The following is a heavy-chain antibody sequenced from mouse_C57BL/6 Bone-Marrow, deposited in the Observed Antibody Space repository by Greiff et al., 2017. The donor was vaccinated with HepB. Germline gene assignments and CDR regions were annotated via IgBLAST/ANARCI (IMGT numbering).Heavy chain of an antibody. CDR1: GYTFTSYG. CDR2: IYPRSGNT. J-gene: IGHJ2*01. D-gene: IGHD2-3*01. Sequence: VMLVESGAELARPGASVKLSCKASGYTFTSYGISWVKQRTGQGLEWIGEIYPRSGNTYYNEKFKGKATLTADKSSSTAYMELRSLTSEDSAVYFCARNDGYSDYWGQVTTLTVSS. CDR3: ARNDGYSDY. V-gene: IGHV1-81*01.